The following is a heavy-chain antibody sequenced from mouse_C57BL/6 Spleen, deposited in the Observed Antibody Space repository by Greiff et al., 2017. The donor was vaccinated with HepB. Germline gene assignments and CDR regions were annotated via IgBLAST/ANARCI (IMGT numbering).Heavy chain of an antibody. V-gene: IGHV5-6*01. CDR2: ISSGGSYT. Sequence: EVQLVESGGDLVKPGGSLKLSCAASGFTFSSYGMSWVRQTPDKRLEWVATISSGGSYTYYPDNVKGRFTISRDNAKITLYLQMSSLKSEDTAMYYGARPHGTVYFDYWGQGTTLTVSS. D-gene: IGHD3-3*01. J-gene: IGHJ2*01. CDR1: GFTFSSYG. CDR3: ARPHGTVYFDY.